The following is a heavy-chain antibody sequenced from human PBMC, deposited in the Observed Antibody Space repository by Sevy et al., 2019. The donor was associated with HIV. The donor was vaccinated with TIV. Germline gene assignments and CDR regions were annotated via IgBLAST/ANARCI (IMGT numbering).Heavy chain of an antibody. CDR2: MSYDGSDK. CDR1: GFAFTNYYA. Sequence: GGSLRLSCAASGFAFTNYYAMHWVRQAPGKGLEWVALMSYDGSDKYYSDSVKGRFTISRDNFKNTLYLQINSLTTEDTAVYYCARPRANYVDHYFFYAMDVWGQGTTVTVSS. CDR3: ARPRANYVDHYFFYAMDV. V-gene: IGHV3-30-3*01. D-gene: IGHD3-10*02. J-gene: IGHJ6*02.